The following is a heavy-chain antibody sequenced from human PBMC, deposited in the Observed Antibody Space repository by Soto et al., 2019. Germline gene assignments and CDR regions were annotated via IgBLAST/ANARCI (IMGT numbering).Heavy chain of an antibody. D-gene: IGHD3-10*01. CDR3: ARDHGSGPTDYYGMDV. CDR2: IYYSGST. V-gene: IGHV4-59*01. CDR1: GGSIRSYY. J-gene: IGHJ6*02. Sequence: QVQLQESGPGLVKPSETLSLTCTVSGGSIRSYYWSWIRQPPGKGLEWIGYIYYSGSTNYNPSLKSRVTISVDTSKNQFSMKRSSVTAADTAVYCARDHGSGPTDYYGMDVWGQGTTVTVSS.